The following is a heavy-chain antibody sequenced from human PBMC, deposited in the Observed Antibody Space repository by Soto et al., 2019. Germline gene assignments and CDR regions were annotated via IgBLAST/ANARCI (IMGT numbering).Heavy chain of an antibody. J-gene: IGHJ6*02. Sequence: QVQLVQSGAEVKKPGSSVKVSCKASGGTFSSYAISWVRQAPGQGLEWRGGIIPIFGTANYAQKFQGRVTLTADESTSTAYMELSSLRSEDTAVYYCARSPSPNYGMDVWGQGTTVTVSS. CDR3: ARSPSPNYGMDV. CDR2: IIPIFGTA. V-gene: IGHV1-69*01. CDR1: GGTFSSYA.